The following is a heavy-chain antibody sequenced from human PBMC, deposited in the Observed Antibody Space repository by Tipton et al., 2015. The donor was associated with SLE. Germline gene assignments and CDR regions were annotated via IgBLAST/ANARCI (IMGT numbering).Heavy chain of an antibody. J-gene: IGHJ6*03. V-gene: IGHV4-31*03. CDR1: GGSISSGGYY. CDR3: ARGLTYSSSSYYYYYYMDV. CDR2: IFHTGST. Sequence: TLSLTCTVSGGSISSGGYYWSWIRQHPGKGLEWIGYIFHTGSTYYNPSLKSRVTISVDTSKNQFSLKLSSVTAADTAVYYCARGLTYSSSSYYYYYYMDVWGKGTTVTVSS. D-gene: IGHD6-6*01.